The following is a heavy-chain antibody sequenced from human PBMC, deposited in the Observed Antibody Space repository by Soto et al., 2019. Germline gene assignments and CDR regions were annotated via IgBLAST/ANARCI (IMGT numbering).Heavy chain of an antibody. J-gene: IGHJ4*02. D-gene: IGHD2-15*01. CDR2: IKSKTDGGST. CDR1: GFTFSNAW. Sequence: EVKLVESGGGLVKPGGSLRLSCAASGFTFSNAWMTWVRQAPGKGLEWVGRIKSKTDGGSTDYVAPVKGRFTISRDDSRNTLYLQMNSLKTEDTAVYYCNTHCNGSSCSRQWGQGTLVTVSS. V-gene: IGHV3-15*01. CDR3: NTHCNGSSCSRQ.